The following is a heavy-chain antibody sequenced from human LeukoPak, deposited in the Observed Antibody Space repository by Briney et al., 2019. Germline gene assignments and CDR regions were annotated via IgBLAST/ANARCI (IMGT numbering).Heavy chain of an antibody. CDR3: ARSSYDSSGVIDY. D-gene: IGHD3-22*01. CDR2: IYYSGST. Sequence: SQTLSLTCTVSGGSISSGGYYWSWIRQHPGKGLEWIGYIYYSGSTYYNPSLKSRVTISVDTSKNQFSLKLSSVTAADTAVYYCARSSYDSSGVIDYWGQGTLVTVSS. CDR1: GGSISSGGYY. V-gene: IGHV4-31*03. J-gene: IGHJ4*02.